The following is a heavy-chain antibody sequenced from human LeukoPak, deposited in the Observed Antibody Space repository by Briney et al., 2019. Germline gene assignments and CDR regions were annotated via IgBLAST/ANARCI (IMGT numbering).Heavy chain of an antibody. CDR2: IYYSGST. J-gene: IGHJ6*02. CDR3: ARGPSRPKYYYGMDV. V-gene: IGHV4-59*06. Sequence: SETLSLTCTVSGDSIGSYYWSWIRQHPGKGLEWIGYIYYSGSTYYNPSLKSRVTISVDTSKNQFSLKLSSVTAADTAVYYCARGPSRPKYYYGMDVWGQGTTVTVSS. D-gene: IGHD6-13*01. CDR1: GDSIGSYY.